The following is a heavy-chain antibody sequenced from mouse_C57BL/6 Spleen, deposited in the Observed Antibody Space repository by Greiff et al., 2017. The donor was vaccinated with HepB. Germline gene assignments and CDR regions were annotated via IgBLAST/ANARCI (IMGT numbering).Heavy chain of an antibody. D-gene: IGHD2-1*01. CDR3: ARGGNYPFAY. J-gene: IGHJ3*01. Sequence: QVQLQQPGAELVKPGASVELSCKASGYTFTSYWMQWVKQRPGQGLEWIGEIDPSDSYTNYNQKFKGKATLTVDTSSSTAYMQLSSLTSEDSAVYYCARGGNYPFAYWGQGTLVTVSA. CDR1: GYTFTSYW. CDR2: IDPSDSYT. V-gene: IGHV1-50*01.